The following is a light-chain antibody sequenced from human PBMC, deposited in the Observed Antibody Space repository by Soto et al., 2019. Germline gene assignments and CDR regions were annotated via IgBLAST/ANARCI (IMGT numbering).Light chain of an antibody. CDR2: KNC. V-gene: IGLV1-47*01. CDR3: ASWDDNLRSQM. Sequence: QSALIQPPSVSGTPGQQISISCSGNNSKMERNYGYWNQQPPGAAPKGLFVKNCKRPSGVPDRFSGSKSGTSASLAISGLRSEDEADYYCASWDDNLRSQMFGGGTKGTVL. J-gene: IGLJ3*02. CDR1: NSKMERNY.